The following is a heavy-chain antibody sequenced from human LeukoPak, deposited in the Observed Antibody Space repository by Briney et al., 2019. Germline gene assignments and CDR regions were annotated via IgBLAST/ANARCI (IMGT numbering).Heavy chain of an antibody. Sequence: SETLSLTCSVYGDSFNSGTYYWSWLRQHPGKGLEWIGFISNSGITYYNPSLRSRVTISVATSNNRFSLTLSSVTTAATAVYYCARHGGTTVTLVGEYNWFAPWGQGTLVTVSS. V-gene: IGHV4-31*02. CDR2: ISNSGIT. D-gene: IGHD4-17*01. CDR3: ARHGGTTVTLVGEYNWFAP. CDR1: GDSFNSGTYY. J-gene: IGHJ5*02.